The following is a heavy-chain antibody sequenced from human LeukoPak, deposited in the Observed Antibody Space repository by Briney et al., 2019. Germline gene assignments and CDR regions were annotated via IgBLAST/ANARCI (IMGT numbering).Heavy chain of an antibody. V-gene: IGHV3-9*03. D-gene: IGHD3-10*01. CDR2: VDLNSGSV. Sequence: PGGSLRLSCAASGFTFDDYAMHWVRQTPGKGLEWVSSVDLNSGSVGYADSVRGRFTISRDNAKNSLYLQMNSLRVEDMALYYCAKGMYASGRAPLLIDYWGQGTLVTVSS. J-gene: IGHJ4*02. CDR3: AKGMYASGRAPLLIDY. CDR1: GFTFDDYA.